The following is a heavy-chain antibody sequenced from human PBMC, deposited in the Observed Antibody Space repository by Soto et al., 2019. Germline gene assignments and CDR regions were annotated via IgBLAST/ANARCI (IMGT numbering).Heavy chain of an antibody. D-gene: IGHD3-3*01. V-gene: IGHV4-31*03. J-gene: IGHJ6*03. CDR2: IYYSGST. Sequence: SQTLSLTCTVSGGSISSGGYYWSWIRQHPGKGLEWIGYIYYSGSTYYNPSLKSRVTISVDTSKNQFSLKLSSVTAADTAVYYCARGRRDYDFWSGYFAYYYMDVWGKGTTVTVSS. CDR1: GGSISSGGYY. CDR3: ARGRRDYDFWSGYFAYYYMDV.